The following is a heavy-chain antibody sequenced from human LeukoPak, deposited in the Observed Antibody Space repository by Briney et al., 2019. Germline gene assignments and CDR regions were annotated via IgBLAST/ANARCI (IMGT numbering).Heavy chain of an antibody. CDR2: ISYDGITE. Sequence: PGGSLRLSCAASGFAFSSYAMHWVRQAPGKGLEWLAIISYDGITEDYSDSVKGRFSISRDNFKNTLFLQTNGLRAEDTAVYFCARRSGVAVAGAFDYWGQGTLVTVSS. CDR3: ARRSGVAVAGAFDY. J-gene: IGHJ4*02. CDR1: GFAFSSYA. D-gene: IGHD6-19*01. V-gene: IGHV3-30*04.